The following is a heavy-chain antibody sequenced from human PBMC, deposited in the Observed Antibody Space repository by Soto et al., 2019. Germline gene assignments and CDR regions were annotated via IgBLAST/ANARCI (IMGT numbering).Heavy chain of an antibody. V-gene: IGHV3-23*01. J-gene: IGHJ4*02. CDR1: GFTFSSYA. CDR2: ISGSGSST. D-gene: IGHD3-3*01. CDR3: AKGSTYYDFWSGKTPFDY. Sequence: GGSLRLSCAASGFTFSSYAMSWVRQAPGKGLEWVSAISGSGSSTYYADSVKGRFTISRDNSKNTLYLQMNSLRAEDTAVYYCAKGSTYYDFWSGKTPFDYWGQGTLVTVSS.